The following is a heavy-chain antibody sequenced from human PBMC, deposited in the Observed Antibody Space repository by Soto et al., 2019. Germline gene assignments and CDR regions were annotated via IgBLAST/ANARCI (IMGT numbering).Heavy chain of an antibody. Sequence: QVQLVQSGAEVKKPGASVKVSCKASGYTFTSYGISWVRQAPGQGLERMGWISAYNGNTNYAQKLQGRVTMTTDTSTSTAYMELRSLRSDDTAVYYCAITAMTTVTTSAFDIWGQGTMVTVSS. V-gene: IGHV1-18*01. CDR2: ISAYNGNT. CDR1: GYTFTSYG. D-gene: IGHD4-17*01. CDR3: AITAMTTVTTSAFDI. J-gene: IGHJ3*02.